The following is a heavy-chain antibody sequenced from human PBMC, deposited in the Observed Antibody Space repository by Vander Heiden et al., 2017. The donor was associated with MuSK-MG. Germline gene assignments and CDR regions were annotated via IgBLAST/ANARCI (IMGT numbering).Heavy chain of an antibody. J-gene: IGHJ4*02. V-gene: IGHV3-21*01. Sequence: EVQLVESGGGLVKPGGSLRLSCAASGFSFSSYSMTWVRQAPGKGLEWVSSISSSSSYIYYADSVKGRFTISRDNAKNSLYLQMNSLRAEDTAVYYCASPRAPDFDYWGQGTLVTVSS. CDR3: ASPRAPDFDY. CDR2: ISSSSSYI. CDR1: GFSFSSYS.